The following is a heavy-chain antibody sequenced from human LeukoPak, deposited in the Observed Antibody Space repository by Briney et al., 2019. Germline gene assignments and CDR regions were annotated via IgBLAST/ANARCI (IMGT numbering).Heavy chain of an antibody. CDR1: GFTFSNAW. V-gene: IGHV3-15*07. CDR2: IRSNSDGGTI. Sequence: PGGSLRLSCATSGFTFSNAWMNWVRQAPGKGLEWVGRIRSNSDGGTIDYAAPVKGRFALSRDDSKNTLYLQMNSLQTEDTAVYHCATDFYDTTWGQGTLVTVSS. D-gene: IGHD3-22*01. CDR3: ATDFYDTT. J-gene: IGHJ5*02.